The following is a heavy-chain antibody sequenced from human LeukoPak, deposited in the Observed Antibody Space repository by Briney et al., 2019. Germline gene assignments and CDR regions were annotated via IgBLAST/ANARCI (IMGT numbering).Heavy chain of an antibody. CDR1: GFTFSSYA. D-gene: IGHD5-24*01. Sequence: GGSPRLSCAASGFTFSSYAMSWVRQAPGKGLEWVSTISGSGGSTYYADSVKGRFTISRDNSKNTLYLQMNSLRAEDTAVYYCAKVGDGYNWGYFDYWGQGTLVTVSS. CDR3: AKVGDGYNWGYFDY. CDR2: ISGSGGST. V-gene: IGHV3-23*01. J-gene: IGHJ4*02.